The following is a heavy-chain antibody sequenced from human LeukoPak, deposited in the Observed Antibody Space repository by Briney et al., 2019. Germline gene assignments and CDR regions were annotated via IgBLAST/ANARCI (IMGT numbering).Heavy chain of an antibody. CDR2: INPNSGGT. J-gene: IGHJ4*02. D-gene: IGHD3-22*01. CDR1: GYTFTGYY. V-gene: IGHV1-2*02. CDR3: ASYDSSGYYDY. Sequence: ASVKVSCKASGYTFTGYYMHWVRPAPGQGLEWMGWINPNSGGTNYAQKFQGRVTMPRDTSISTAYMELSRLRSDDTAVYYCASYDSSGYYDYWGQETLVTVSS.